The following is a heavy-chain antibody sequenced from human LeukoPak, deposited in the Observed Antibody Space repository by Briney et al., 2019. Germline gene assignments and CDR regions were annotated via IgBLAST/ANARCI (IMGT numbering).Heavy chain of an antibody. Sequence: GGSLRLSCAASGFTFSNYAMSWVRQAPGKGLEWVSAISGSGGSPYYADSVKGRFTISRDNSKNTLYLQMNSLRAEDTAVYYCAKDRYYYDSSGYSGLDYWGQGTLVTVSS. CDR1: GFTFSNYA. CDR3: AKDRYYYDSSGYSGLDY. CDR2: ISGSGGSP. D-gene: IGHD3-22*01. V-gene: IGHV3-23*01. J-gene: IGHJ4*02.